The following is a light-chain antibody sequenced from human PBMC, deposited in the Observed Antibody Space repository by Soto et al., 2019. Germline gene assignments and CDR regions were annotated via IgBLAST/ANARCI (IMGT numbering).Light chain of an antibody. V-gene: IGKV1D-13*01. J-gene: IGKJ1*01. Sequence: AIQLTQSPSSLSASVGDRVTITFRASQGISSALAWYQQKPGKAPKVLIYDASSLESGVPSRFSGSGSGTDFTLTISSLQPEDFATYYCQQFNNCPWTFGQGTKVDIK. CDR3: QQFNNCPWT. CDR2: DAS. CDR1: QGISSA.